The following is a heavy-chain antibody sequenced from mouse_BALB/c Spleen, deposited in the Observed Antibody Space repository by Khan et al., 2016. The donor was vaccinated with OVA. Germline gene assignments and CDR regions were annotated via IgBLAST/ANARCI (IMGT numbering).Heavy chain of an antibody. CDR2: IWSGGST. V-gene: IGHV2-2*01. D-gene: IGHD1-2*01. CDR1: GFSLINYG. Sequence: VELVESGPGLVQPSQNLSITCTVSGFSLINYGVHWVRQSPGKALEWLGVIWSGGSTDYNAAFISRLSITKDNSKSQIFLKMNSLQADDTAIYYCARNGVFHYHGYGGMDYWGHGTSVTVSS. J-gene: IGHJ4*01. CDR3: ARNGVFHYHGYGGMDY.